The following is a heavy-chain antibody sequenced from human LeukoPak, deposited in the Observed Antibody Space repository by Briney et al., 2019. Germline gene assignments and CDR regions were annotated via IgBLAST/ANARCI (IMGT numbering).Heavy chain of an antibody. Sequence: GASVKVSCKASGYTFTSYDINWVRQATGQGLEWMGWMNPNSGNTGYAQKFQGRVTITADESTSTAYMELSSLRSEDTAVYYCARDWGYCSSTSCPLGRYFDYWGQGTLVTVSS. J-gene: IGHJ4*02. CDR3: ARDWGYCSSTSCPLGRYFDY. CDR2: MNPNSGNT. CDR1: GYTFTSYD. V-gene: IGHV1-8*01. D-gene: IGHD2-2*01.